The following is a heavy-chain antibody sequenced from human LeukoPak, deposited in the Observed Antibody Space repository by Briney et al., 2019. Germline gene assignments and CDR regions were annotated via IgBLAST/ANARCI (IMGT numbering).Heavy chain of an antibody. J-gene: IGHJ4*02. CDR3: ARVFRRDGYFDY. D-gene: IGHD5-24*01. Sequence: SETLSLTCGVSGGSISSTNWWSWVRQPPGQGLEWIGEISLAGRTNYNPSLKSRVTISVDTSKNQFSLKLDSVTAADTAVYYCARVFRRDGYFDYWGQGTLVTVSS. CDR2: ISLAGRT. CDR1: GGSISSTNW. V-gene: IGHV4-4*02.